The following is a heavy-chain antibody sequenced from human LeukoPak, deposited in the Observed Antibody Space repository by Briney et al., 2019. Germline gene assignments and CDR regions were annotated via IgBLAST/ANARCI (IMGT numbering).Heavy chain of an antibody. CDR3: ARDRRSTGNYYYYYMDV. CDR1: GGSISSYY. D-gene: IGHD4-17*01. J-gene: IGHJ6*03. CDR2: IYYSGST. Sequence: PSETLSLTCTVSGGSISSYYWSWIRQPPGKGLEWIGYIYYSGSTNYNPSLKSRVTISVDTSKNQFSLKLSSVTAADTAVYYCARDRRSTGNYYYYYMDVWGKGTTVTVSS. V-gene: IGHV4-59*12.